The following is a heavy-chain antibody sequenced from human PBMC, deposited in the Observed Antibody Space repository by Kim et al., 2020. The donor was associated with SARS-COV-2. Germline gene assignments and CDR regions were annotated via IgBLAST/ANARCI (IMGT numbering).Heavy chain of an antibody. V-gene: IGHV4-34*01. CDR1: GGSFSGYY. J-gene: IGHJ5*02. Sequence: SETLSLTCAVYGGSFSGYYWSWIRQPPGKGLEWIGEINHSGSTNYNPSLKSRVTISVDTSKNQFSLKLSSVTAADTAVYYCARGGWRSSWYSPQNWFDPWGQGTLVTVSS. CDR3: ARGGWRSSWYSPQNWFDP. D-gene: IGHD6-13*01. CDR2: INHSGST.